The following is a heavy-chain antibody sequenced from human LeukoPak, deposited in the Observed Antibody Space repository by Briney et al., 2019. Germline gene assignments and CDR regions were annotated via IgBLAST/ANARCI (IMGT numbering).Heavy chain of an antibody. J-gene: IGHJ4*02. CDR3: TSSRQWLMTFDY. Sequence: GGSLRLSCTASGFTFGDYAMSWFRQAPGKGLEWVGFIRSKAYGGTTEYAASVKGRFTISRDDSNSIAYLQMNSLKTEDTAVYYCTSSRQWLMTFDYWGQGTMVTVPS. D-gene: IGHD6-19*01. CDR2: IRSKAYGGTT. V-gene: IGHV3-49*03. CDR1: GFTFGDYA.